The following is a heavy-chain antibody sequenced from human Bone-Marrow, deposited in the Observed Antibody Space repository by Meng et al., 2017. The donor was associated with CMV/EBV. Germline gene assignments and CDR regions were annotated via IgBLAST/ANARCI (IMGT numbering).Heavy chain of an antibody. CDR2: ISGSGGST. CDR1: GFTFSSYA. Sequence: SGFTFSSYAMSWVRQAPGKALEWVSAISGSGGSTYYADYVKGRFNISRDNSKNTLYLQMNSLRAEDTAVYYCAKGRYCSSTSCSWFDYWGQGTLVTVSS. J-gene: IGHJ4*02. V-gene: IGHV3-23*01. CDR3: AKGRYCSSTSCSWFDY. D-gene: IGHD2-2*01.